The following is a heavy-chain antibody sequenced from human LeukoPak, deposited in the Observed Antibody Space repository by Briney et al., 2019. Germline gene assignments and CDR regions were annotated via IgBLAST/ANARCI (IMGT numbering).Heavy chain of an antibody. D-gene: IGHD3-10*01. J-gene: IGHJ5*02. CDR1: GFTFRSYS. V-gene: IGHV3-30*04. Sequence: PGGSLRLSCAASGFTFRSYSMHWVRQAPGKGLEWVAVISYDGGIQYYADSVKGRFTISRDISKNTLHLQMNSLRADDTAVYHCARGGFGDLWSWLDPWGQGTLVTVSS. CDR3: ARGGFGDLWSWLDP. CDR2: ISYDGGIQ.